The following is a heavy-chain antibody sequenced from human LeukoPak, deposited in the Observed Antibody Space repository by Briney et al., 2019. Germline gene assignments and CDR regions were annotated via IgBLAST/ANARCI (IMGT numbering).Heavy chain of an antibody. J-gene: IGHJ4*02. CDR3: ARIRYDSGTVYDY. V-gene: IGHV1-2*02. CDR2: INPNSGDT. Sequence: ASVKVSCKASGYTFTGYYMHWVRQAPGQGLEWMGWINPNSGDTHYAQKLQGRVTMTRDTSISTVYMELSRLRHDDTAVYFCARIRYDSGTVYDYWGQGTLVTVSS. D-gene: IGHD3-10*01. CDR1: GYTFTGYY.